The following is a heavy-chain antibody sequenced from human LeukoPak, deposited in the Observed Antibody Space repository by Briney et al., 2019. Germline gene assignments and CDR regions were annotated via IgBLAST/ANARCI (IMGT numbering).Heavy chain of an antibody. CDR3: ARLPLVGVSDYYYYMDV. J-gene: IGHJ6*03. CDR2: IYYSGSA. D-gene: IGHD2-15*01. V-gene: IGHV4-59*08. Sequence: PSETLSLTCTVSGGSISSYYWTWIRQPPGKGLEWIGYIYYSGSANYNPSLKSRVTISLDTSKNQFSLKLSSVTAADTAVYYCARLPLVGVSDYYYYMDVWGKGTTVTVSS. CDR1: GGSISSYY.